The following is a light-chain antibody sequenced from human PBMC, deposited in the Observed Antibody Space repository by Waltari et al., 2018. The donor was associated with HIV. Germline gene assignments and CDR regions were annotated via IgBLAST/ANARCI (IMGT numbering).Light chain of an antibody. CDR3: SSYSTTNTYVV. J-gene: IGLJ2*01. Sequence: QSALTQPASVSGSPGQSITISCTGTRSDIGDYNFVAWYQQHAGKPPKLLIYDVNKRPSGVSNRFSGFRSGNMASLTISGLQTDDESIYFCSSYSTTNTYVVFGGGTKVTVL. CDR1: RSDIGDYNF. V-gene: IGLV2-14*03. CDR2: DVN.